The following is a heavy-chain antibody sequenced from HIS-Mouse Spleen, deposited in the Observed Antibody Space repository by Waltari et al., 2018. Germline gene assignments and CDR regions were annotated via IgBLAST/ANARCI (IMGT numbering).Heavy chain of an antibody. J-gene: IGHJ2*01. CDR2: YYSGST. V-gene: IGHV4-61*05. Sequence: QLQLQESGPGLVKPSETLSLTCPVSGGSISSRSYYWGWIRQPPGKGLEWIGYYSGSTNYNPSLKSRVTISVDTSKNQFSLKLSSVTAADTAVYYCARASRDLLLPRYFDLWGRGTLVTVSS. CDR3: ARASRDLLLPRYFDL. CDR1: GGSISSRSYY.